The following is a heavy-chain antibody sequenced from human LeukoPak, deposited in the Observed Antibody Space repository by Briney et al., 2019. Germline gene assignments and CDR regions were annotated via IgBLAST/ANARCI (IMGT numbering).Heavy chain of an antibody. Sequence: PSETLSLTCTFSGDSIRSYYWSWIRQPPGKGLEWLGYIYYSGTTNYNPSLKSRLTMSLDTSKKQLSLRLTSVTAADTAVYYCARHLRSFPDCWGQGTLVTVSS. CDR1: GDSIRSYY. CDR3: ARHLRSFPDC. D-gene: IGHD3-3*02. J-gene: IGHJ4*02. V-gene: IGHV4-59*08. CDR2: IYYSGTT.